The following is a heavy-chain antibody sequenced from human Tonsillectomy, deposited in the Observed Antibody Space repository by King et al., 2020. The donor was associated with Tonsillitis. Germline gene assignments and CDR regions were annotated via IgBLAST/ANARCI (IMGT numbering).Heavy chain of an antibody. CDR3: ARAYVNYYYYGMDV. D-gene: IGHD3-16*01. CDR2: INHSGST. Sequence: QVQLQQWGAGLLKPSETLSLTCAVYGGSFSGYYWSWIRQPPGKGLEWIGEINHSGSTNYNPSLKSRVTISVDTSKNQFSLKLISVTAAYTAVYSCARAYVNYYYYGMDVWGQGTTVTVSS. J-gene: IGHJ6*02. CDR1: GGSFSGYY. V-gene: IGHV4-34*01.